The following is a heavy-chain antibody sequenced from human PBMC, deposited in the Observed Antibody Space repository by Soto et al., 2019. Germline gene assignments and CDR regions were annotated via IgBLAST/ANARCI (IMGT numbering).Heavy chain of an antibody. Sequence: EVQLLESGGGLVQPGGSLRPSCVASGFPFSSYAMSWFRQTPGRGLECVSSISSGSNTYYTDSVRGRFTISRDNSKNSLYLQMSSLRADDTALYYCAKASATGKSDGMDVWGQGTTVSVSS. CDR1: GFPFSSYA. CDR3: AKASATGKSDGMDV. J-gene: IGHJ6*02. CDR2: ISSGSNT. V-gene: IGHV3-23*01. D-gene: IGHD7-27*01.